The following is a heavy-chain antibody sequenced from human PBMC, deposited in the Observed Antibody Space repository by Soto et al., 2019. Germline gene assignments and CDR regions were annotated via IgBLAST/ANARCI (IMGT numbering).Heavy chain of an antibody. CDR1: GYTFTAYY. Sequence: QVQLVQSGAAVKKPGASVKVSCKASGYTFTAYYMHWLRQAPGQGLEWMGWVNPNSGGTNYAQRLQGTVTVTNETSISTPYMELSSLGSDDTAVYYCARGDFDRSGNYNAGWFAPWGQGTLVTVSS. V-gene: IGHV1-2*02. D-gene: IGHD3-22*01. CDR2: VNPNSGGT. J-gene: IGHJ5*02. CDR3: ARGDFDRSGNYNAGWFAP.